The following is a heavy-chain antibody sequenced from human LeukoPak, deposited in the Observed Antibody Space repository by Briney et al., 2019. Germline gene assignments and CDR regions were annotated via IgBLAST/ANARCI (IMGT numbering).Heavy chain of an antibody. CDR2: ISAHNGQT. J-gene: IGHJ4*02. D-gene: IGHD3-16*02. CDR1: GYTFGTYG. V-gene: IGHV1-18*01. CDR3: AKVVGDRMDY. Sequence: GASVTVSFKASGYTFGTYGFCWVRQAPGQGLEWMGWISAHNGQTKSAQKLQDRLSMTTDTSTTTAYMELRSLRSDDTAVYYCAKVVGDRMDYWGQGTLVTVSS.